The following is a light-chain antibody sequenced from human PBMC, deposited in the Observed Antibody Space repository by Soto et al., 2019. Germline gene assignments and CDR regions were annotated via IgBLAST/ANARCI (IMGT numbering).Light chain of an antibody. CDR2: GAA. CDR3: QQYNNWPRT. CDR1: QSVNSN. V-gene: IGKV3-15*01. Sequence: EILMTQYPATLSVSPGEGATLSCRASQSVNSNLAWYQQKPGQAPRLLVYGAATRATGIPDRFSGSGSGTEVTLTISSLQSEDFAVYYCQQYNNWPRTFGQGTNGEI. J-gene: IGKJ1*01.